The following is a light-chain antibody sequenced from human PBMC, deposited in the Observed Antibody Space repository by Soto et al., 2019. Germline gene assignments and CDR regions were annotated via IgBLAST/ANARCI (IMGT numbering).Light chain of an antibody. V-gene: IGKV1-5*03. CDR3: QQYNSYLYA. CDR1: ESIGRY. J-gene: IGKJ2*01. CDR2: KAS. Sequence: IQMTQSPSTLSASVGDRVTITCRASESIGRYLAWYQQKPGQAPKLLIYKASTLESGVPSRFSGSGSGTEFTRTISILQPDDFATYYCQQYNSYLYAFGQGTKLEIK.